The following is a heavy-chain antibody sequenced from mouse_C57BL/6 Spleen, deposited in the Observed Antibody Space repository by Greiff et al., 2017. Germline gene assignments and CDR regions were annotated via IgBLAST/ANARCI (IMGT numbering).Heavy chain of an antibody. Sequence: VQLQQSGPALVKPGASVKISCKASGYAFSSSWMNWVKQRPGKGLEWIGRIHPGDGATNYTGKFKGQATLTADKSSSTAYMQLSGRTSEDSAVYFCARKGRFITTVVATEYFDVWGTGTTVTVSS. CDR1: GYAFSSSW. J-gene: IGHJ1*03. V-gene: IGHV1-82*01. D-gene: IGHD1-1*01. CDR3: ARKGRFITTVVATEYFDV. CDR2: IHPGDGAT.